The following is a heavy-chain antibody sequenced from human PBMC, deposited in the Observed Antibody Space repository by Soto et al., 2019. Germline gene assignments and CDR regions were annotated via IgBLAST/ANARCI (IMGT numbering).Heavy chain of an antibody. CDR1: GYSFTSYW. CDR3: ARHMERRYYDSWSYYNVPFDY. CDR2: IYPGDSDT. D-gene: IGHD3-10*01. V-gene: IGHV5-51*01. J-gene: IGHJ4*02. Sequence: GESLKISCKGSGYSFTSYWLGWVRQMPGKGLEWMGIIYPGDSDTRYSPSFQGQVTISADKSISTAYLQWSSLKASDTAMNYCARHMERRYYDSWSYYNVPFDYWGQGTLVTVSS.